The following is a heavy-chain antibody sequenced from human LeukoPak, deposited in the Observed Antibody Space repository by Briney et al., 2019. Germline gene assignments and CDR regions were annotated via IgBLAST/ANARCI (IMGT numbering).Heavy chain of an antibody. CDR1: GFTFSSYA. J-gene: IGHJ4*02. Sequence: GRSLRLSCAASGFTFSSYAMHWVRQAPGKGLEWVAVISYDGSNKYYADPVKGRFTISRDNSKNTLYLQMNSLRADDTAVYYCAKGKVVFLFAPLDYWGQGTLVTVSS. D-gene: IGHD3-22*01. CDR3: AKGKVVFLFAPLDY. V-gene: IGHV3-30*04. CDR2: ISYDGSNK.